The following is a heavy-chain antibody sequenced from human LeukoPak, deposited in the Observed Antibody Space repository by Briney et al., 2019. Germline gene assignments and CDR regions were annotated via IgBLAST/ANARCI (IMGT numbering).Heavy chain of an antibody. CDR2: INPSGGST. CDR1: GYTFTSYG. Sequence: ASVKVSCKASGYTFTSYGISWVRQAPGQGLEWMGMINPSGGSTSYAQKFQGRVTMTRDMSTSTVYMELSSLRSEDTAVYYCARDPTDFWSGSMTYYFDYWGQGTLVTVSS. J-gene: IGHJ4*02. CDR3: ARDPTDFWSGSMTYYFDY. V-gene: IGHV1-46*01. D-gene: IGHD3-3*01.